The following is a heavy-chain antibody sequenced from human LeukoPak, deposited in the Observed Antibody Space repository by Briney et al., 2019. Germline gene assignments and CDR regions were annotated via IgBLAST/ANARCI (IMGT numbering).Heavy chain of an antibody. J-gene: IGHJ6*03. Sequence: PSETLSLTCAVYGGSFSGYYWSWIRQPPGKGLEWIGEINHSGSTNYNPSLKCRVTISVDTSKNQFSLKLSSVTAADTAVYYCARALRSGTADYYMDVWGKGTTVTVSS. CDR3: ARALRSGTADYYMDV. CDR2: INHSGST. CDR1: GGSFSGYY. V-gene: IGHV4-34*01. D-gene: IGHD6-19*01.